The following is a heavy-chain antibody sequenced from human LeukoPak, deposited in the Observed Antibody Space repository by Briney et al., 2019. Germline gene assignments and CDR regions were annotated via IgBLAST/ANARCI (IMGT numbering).Heavy chain of an antibody. J-gene: IGHJ4*02. Sequence: GGSLRLSCAASGFTFDDYAMHWVRQAPGKGLEWVSGISWNSGSIGYADSVKGRFTISRDNAKNSLYLQMNSLRAEDMALYYCAKVSSGGYYDYWGQGTLVTVSS. V-gene: IGHV3-9*03. CDR1: GFTFDDYA. CDR2: ISWNSGSI. D-gene: IGHD3-22*01. CDR3: AKVSSGGYYDY.